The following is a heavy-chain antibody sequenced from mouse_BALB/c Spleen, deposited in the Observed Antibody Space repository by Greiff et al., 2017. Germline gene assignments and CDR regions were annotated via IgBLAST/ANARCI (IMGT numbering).Heavy chain of an antibody. CDR1: GFNIKDTY. CDR3: AKAYYGNYAGFAY. J-gene: IGHJ3*01. Sequence: EVQLQQSGAELVKPGASVKLSCTASGFNIKDTYMHWVKQRPEQGLEWIGRIDPANGNTKFDPKFQGKATITADTSSNTAYLQLSSLTSEDTAVYYCAKAYYGNYAGFAYWGQGTLVTVSA. CDR2: IDPANGNT. D-gene: IGHD2-10*01. V-gene: IGHV14-3*02.